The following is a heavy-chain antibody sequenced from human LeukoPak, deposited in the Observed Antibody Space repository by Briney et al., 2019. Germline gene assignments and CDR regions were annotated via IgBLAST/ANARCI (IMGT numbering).Heavy chain of an antibody. D-gene: IGHD3-9*01. Sequence: ASVKVSCKASGYTFTSYGISWVRQAPGQGLEWMGWISTYNGDTDYAQKLQGRVTMTTDTSTSTAYMELRSLRSDDTAVYYCARDPGQYYDILTGYYTPYYFDYWGQGTLVTVSS. J-gene: IGHJ4*02. CDR2: ISTYNGDT. V-gene: IGHV1-18*01. CDR1: GYTFTSYG. CDR3: ARDPGQYYDILTGYYTPYYFDY.